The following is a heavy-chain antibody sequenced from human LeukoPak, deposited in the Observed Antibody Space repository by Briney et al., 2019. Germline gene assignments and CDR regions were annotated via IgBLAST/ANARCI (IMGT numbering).Heavy chain of an antibody. CDR2: ISDSGGST. CDR1: GFTFSSYA. Sequence: PGGSLRLPCAASGFTFSSYAMSRVRQAPGKGLEWVSSISDSGGSTYYTDSVKGRFTISRDNSKNTLYLQMNSLRAEDTAVYYCAKSPYGAGDIFDFWGQGTLVTVSS. D-gene: IGHD2-15*01. CDR3: AKSPYGAGDIFDF. J-gene: IGHJ4*02. V-gene: IGHV3-23*01.